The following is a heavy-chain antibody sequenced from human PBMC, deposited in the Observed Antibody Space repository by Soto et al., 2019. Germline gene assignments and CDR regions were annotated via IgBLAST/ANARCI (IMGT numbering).Heavy chain of an antibody. Sequence: PGESLKISCKGSGYSFTSYWIGWVRQMPGKGLDWMGIIYPGDSDTRYSPSFQGQVTISADKSISTAYLQWSSLKASDTAMYYCARNFVSSDDEHRELHSFPTRRSSDL. V-gene: IGHV5-51*01. CDR1: GYSFTSYW. CDR2: IYPGDSDT. CDR3: ARNFVSSDDEHRELHSFPTRRSSDL. J-gene: IGHJ2*01. D-gene: IGHD1-26*01.